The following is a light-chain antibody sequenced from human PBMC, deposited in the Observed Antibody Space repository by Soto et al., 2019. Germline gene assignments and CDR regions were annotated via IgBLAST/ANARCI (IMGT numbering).Light chain of an antibody. V-gene: IGKV1-5*01. CDR3: PHQYPHPHT. CDR2: DAS. J-gene: IGKJ2*01. CDR1: QTVISS. Sequence: DVQMTQSPSPLSASVGDSVTITCRASQTVISSLAWYQVITVKDPKLLIYDASTLQNGVPSRFSARRSGTEFTLTIRGLQPDDFATYYCPHQYPHPHTVGQGTKLEIK.